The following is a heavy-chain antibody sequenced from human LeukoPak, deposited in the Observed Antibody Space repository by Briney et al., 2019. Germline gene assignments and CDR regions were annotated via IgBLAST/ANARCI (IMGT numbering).Heavy chain of an antibody. D-gene: IGHD5-12*01. CDR3: ARGGTITNLYGMDV. CDR1: GFTVSSNY. V-gene: IGHV3-53*04. J-gene: IGHJ6*02. CDR2: IYSGGST. Sequence: GGSLRLSCAASGFTVSSNYMSWVRQAPGKGLEWVSVIYSGGSTYYADSVKGRFTISRHNSKNTLYLQMNSLRAEDTAVYYCARGGTITNLYGMDVWGQGTTVTVSS.